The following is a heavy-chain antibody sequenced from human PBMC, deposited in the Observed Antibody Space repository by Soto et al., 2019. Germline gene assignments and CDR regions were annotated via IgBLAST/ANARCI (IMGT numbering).Heavy chain of an antibody. CDR2: IYYSGST. Sequence: QVQLQESGPGLVKPSETLSLTCTVSGGSISSYYWSWIRQPPGKGLEWIGYIYYSGSTNYNPSLKSRVTISVDTSKNQFSLTLSSVSAADTAVYYWAREMEDCSGGSCSTGSFDYWGQGTLVTVSS. CDR1: GGSISSYY. V-gene: IGHV4-59*01. J-gene: IGHJ4*02. D-gene: IGHD2-15*01. CDR3: AREMEDCSGGSCSTGSFDY.